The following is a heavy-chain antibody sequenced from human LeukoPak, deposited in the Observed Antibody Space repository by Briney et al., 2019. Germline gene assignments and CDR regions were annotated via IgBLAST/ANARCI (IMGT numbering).Heavy chain of an antibody. CDR1: GGSFSGYY. CDR3: HLAVAGSGEDY. CDR2: INHSGST. D-gene: IGHD6-19*01. Sequence: PSETLSLTCAVYGGSFSGYYWSWIRQPPWEGLEWIGEINHSGSTNYNPSLKSRVTISVDTSKNQFSLKLSSVTAADTAVYYCHLAVAGSGEDYWGQGTLVTVSS. J-gene: IGHJ4*02. V-gene: IGHV4-34*01.